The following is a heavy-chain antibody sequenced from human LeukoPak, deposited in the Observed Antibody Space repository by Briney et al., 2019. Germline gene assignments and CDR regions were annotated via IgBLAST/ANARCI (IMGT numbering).Heavy chain of an antibody. J-gene: IGHJ4*02. CDR1: GFTFSSYA. CDR3: AKASSETNFDY. D-gene: IGHD2-2*01. V-gene: IGHV3-30*14. Sequence: GRSLRLSCAASGFTFSSYAMHWVRQAPGKGLEWVAVISYDGSNKYYADSVKGRFTISRDNSQNTLFLQMNSLRVEDTAVYYCAKASSETNFDYWGQGTLVTVSS. CDR2: ISYDGSNK.